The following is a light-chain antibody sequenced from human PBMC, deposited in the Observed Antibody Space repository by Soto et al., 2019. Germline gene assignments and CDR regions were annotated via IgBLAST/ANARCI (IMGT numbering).Light chain of an antibody. Sequence: QSVLTQPASVSGSPGQSITISCTRTSSDIGGNNYVSWYQQHPGKAPKLLIYDVSNRPSGVSNRFSGSKSGNTASLTISGLQAEDEADYYCSSCTTSSALHVFGTGTKVPS. J-gene: IGLJ1*01. V-gene: IGLV2-14*03. CDR2: DVS. CDR3: SSCTTSSALHV. CDR1: SSDIGGNNY.